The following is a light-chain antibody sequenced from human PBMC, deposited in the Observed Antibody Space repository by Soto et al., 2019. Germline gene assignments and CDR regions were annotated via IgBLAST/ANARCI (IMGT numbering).Light chain of an antibody. Sequence: ESMLTQSPGTLSLSPGERATLSCRASQSVSTRYLAWYQQKPGQAPRLLIYGASIRATGIPDRFSGSGSGTDLTLTISRLEPEDVAVYYCHQFGSSPPAFTFGQGTKLEI. V-gene: IGKV3-20*01. J-gene: IGKJ2*01. CDR2: GAS. CDR3: HQFGSSPPAFT. CDR1: QSVSTRY.